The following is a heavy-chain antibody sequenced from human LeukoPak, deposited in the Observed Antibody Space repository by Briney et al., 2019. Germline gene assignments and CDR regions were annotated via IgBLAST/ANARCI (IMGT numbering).Heavy chain of an antibody. CDR1: GXTFSDYY. Sequence: PGGSLRLSCAASGXTFSDYYMSWIRQAPGKGLEWVSYISTSSSYTNYAVSVKGRFTISRDNAKNSLYLQMNSLRAEDTAVYYCARDCSGGSCFLDYWGQGTLVTVSS. J-gene: IGHJ4*02. CDR3: ARDCSGGSCFLDY. D-gene: IGHD2-15*01. CDR2: ISTSSSYT. V-gene: IGHV3-11*06.